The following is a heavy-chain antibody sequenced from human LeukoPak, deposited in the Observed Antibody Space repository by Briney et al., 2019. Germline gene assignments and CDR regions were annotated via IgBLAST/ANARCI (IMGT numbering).Heavy chain of an antibody. Sequence: SVKVSCKVSGYTLTELSMHWVRQAPGKGLEWMGGFDPEDGETIYAQKFQGRVTMTEDTSTDTAYMELSSLRSEDTAVYYCATTVNLYYYYGMDVWGQGTTVTVSS. D-gene: IGHD4-17*01. CDR3: ATTVNLYYYYGMDV. CDR2: FDPEDGET. J-gene: IGHJ6*02. V-gene: IGHV1-24*01. CDR1: GYTLTELS.